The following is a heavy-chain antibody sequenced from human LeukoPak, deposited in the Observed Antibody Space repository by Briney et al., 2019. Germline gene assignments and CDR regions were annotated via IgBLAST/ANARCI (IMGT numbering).Heavy chain of an antibody. CDR1: GYTFTTYG. CDR3: ARSAAAGPRDWFDP. D-gene: IGHD6-13*01. CDR2: ISGYNGNT. Sequence: ASVKVSFKTSGYTFTTYGITWVRQAPGQGLEWMGWISGYNGNTNCAQKLQDRVTLTTDTSTSTAYMELRSLRSDDTAVHYCARSAAAGPRDWFDPWGQGTLVTVSS. V-gene: IGHV1-18*01. J-gene: IGHJ5*02.